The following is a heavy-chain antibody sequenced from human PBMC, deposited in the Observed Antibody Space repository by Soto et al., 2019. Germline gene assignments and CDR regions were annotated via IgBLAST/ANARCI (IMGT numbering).Heavy chain of an antibody. V-gene: IGHV6-1*01. CDR1: GDSVSSNSAG. CDR2: TYYRSKWYY. D-gene: IGHD1-26*01. J-gene: IGHJ4*01. CDR3: ARGPQSSGRIFDH. Sequence: SQTLSLTCVITGDSVSSNSAGWSWVRQSPSRGLEWLGRTYYRSKWYYEYAVSVRGRITINPDTSKNQYSLQLNSVTPEDTAVYFCARGPQSSGRIFDHWGQGTLVTVSS.